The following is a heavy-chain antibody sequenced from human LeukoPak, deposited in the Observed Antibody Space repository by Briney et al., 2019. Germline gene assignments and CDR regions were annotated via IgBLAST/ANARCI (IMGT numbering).Heavy chain of an antibody. CDR3: ARDDYYASSN. J-gene: IGHJ1*01. V-gene: IGHV3-64*04. CDR2: ISSNGGST. D-gene: IGHD3-10*01. Sequence: GGSLRLSCSASGFTFSSYAMHWVRQAPGKGLEYVSAISSNGGSTYYADSVKGRFTISRDNSKNSLYLQMNSLRAEDTAIYYCARDDYYASSNWGQGTLVTVSS. CDR1: GFTFSSYA.